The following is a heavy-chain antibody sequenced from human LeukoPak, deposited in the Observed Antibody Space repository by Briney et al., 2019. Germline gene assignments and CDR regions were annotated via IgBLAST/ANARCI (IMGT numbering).Heavy chain of an antibody. CDR3: AKDEGNGYNLSFDY. V-gene: IGHV3-23*01. CDR1: GFTFSNYA. Sequence: GGSVRLSCAASGFTFSNYAMSWVRQAPGKGLEWVSAISACYACTYYADSVKGRFTISRDNSKNTLYLQMNSLRAEDTAVYYCAKDEGNGYNLSFDYWGQGRLVTVSS. CDR2: ISACYACT. D-gene: IGHD5-24*01. J-gene: IGHJ4*02.